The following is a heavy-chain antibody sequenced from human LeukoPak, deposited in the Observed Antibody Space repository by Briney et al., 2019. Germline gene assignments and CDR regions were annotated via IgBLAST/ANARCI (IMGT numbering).Heavy chain of an antibody. Sequence: SETLSLTCTVSGGSISSSSYYWGWIRQPPGKGLEWIGSIYHSGSTYYNPSLKSRVTISVDTSKNQFSLKLSSVTAADTAVYYCAREGVGDYVWGSYLNWFDPWGQGTLVTVSS. CDR3: AREGVGDYVWGSYLNWFDP. CDR1: GGSISSSSYY. D-gene: IGHD3-16*02. V-gene: IGHV4-39*07. J-gene: IGHJ5*02. CDR2: IYHSGST.